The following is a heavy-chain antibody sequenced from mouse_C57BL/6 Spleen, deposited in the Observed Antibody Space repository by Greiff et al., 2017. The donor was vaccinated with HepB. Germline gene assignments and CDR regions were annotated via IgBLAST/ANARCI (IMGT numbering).Heavy chain of an antibody. CDR2: IYPGNSDT. CDR3: TRRGGTGYYAMDY. CDR1: GYTFTSYW. V-gene: IGHV1-5*01. Sequence: VHVKQSGTVLARPGASVKMSCKTSGYTFTSYWMHWVKQRPGQGLEWIGAIYPGNSDTSYNQKFKGKAKLTAVTSASTAYMELSSLTNEDAAVYYCTRRGGTGYYAMDYWGQGTSVTVSS. J-gene: IGHJ4*01. D-gene: IGHD4-1*01.